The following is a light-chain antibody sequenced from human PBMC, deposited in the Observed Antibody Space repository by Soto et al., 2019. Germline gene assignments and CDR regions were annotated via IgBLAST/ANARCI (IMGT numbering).Light chain of an antibody. Sequence: EIVMTQSPGSLSLSLGDRATLSCRASQTVSNSYLAWYQQKPGQAPRLLIYGTSSRATGVPDRFSGSGSRTDFTLTINRLEPEDFVIYYCQQYGSSPWTFGQGTKVDIK. J-gene: IGKJ1*01. CDR2: GTS. CDR1: QTVSNSY. V-gene: IGKV3-20*01. CDR3: QQYGSSPWT.